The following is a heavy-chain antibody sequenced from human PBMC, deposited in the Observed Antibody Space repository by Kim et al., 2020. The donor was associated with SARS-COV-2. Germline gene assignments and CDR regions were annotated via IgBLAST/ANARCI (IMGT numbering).Heavy chain of an antibody. J-gene: IGHJ4*02. CDR2: ISSHGSNE. CDR3: ARDRAPSGSGSYYLAGY. CDR1: GFTFSSYA. V-gene: IGHV3-30*04. D-gene: IGHD3-10*01. Sequence: GGSLRLSCAASGFTFSSYAMHWVRQAPGKGLECVAVISSHGSNEYYADSVKGRFTISRDNSKNTLYLQMNSLRTEDTAVYYCARDRAPSGSGSYYLAGYWGQGALVTVSS.